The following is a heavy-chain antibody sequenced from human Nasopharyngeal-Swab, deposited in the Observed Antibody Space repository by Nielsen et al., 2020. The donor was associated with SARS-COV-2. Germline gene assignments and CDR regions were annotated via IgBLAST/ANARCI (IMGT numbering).Heavy chain of an antibody. Sequence: GRSLRLSCAASGLTFSASAIHWVRQASGKGLEWVGRIRSIANSYATAYAASVKGRFTISRDDPKNTAYLQMNSLKTEDTAVYYCTRPEGGRGVAQTDYYYYYMDVWGKGTTVTVSS. V-gene: IGHV3-73*01. CDR1: GLTFSASA. D-gene: IGHD3-10*01. CDR3: TRPEGGRGVAQTDYYYYYMDV. CDR2: IRSIANSYAT. J-gene: IGHJ6*03.